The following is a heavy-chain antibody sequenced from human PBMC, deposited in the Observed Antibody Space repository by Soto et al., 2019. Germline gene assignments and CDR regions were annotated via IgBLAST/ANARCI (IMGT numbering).Heavy chain of an antibody. J-gene: IGHJ6*03. Sequence: SETLSLTCAVYGGSFSGYYWSWIRQPPGKGLEWIGEINHSGSTNYNPSLKSRVTISVDTSKNQFSLKLSSVTAADTAVYYCARGTSIKEPYYYYYMDVWGKGTTVTVSS. CDR2: INHSGST. CDR1: GGSFSGYY. V-gene: IGHV4-34*01. D-gene: IGHD6-6*01. CDR3: ARGTSIKEPYYYYYMDV.